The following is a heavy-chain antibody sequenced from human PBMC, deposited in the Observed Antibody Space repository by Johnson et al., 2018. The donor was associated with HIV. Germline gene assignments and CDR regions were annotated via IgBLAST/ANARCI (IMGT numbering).Heavy chain of an antibody. D-gene: IGHD2-2*01. CDR1: GFTFSSYD. CDR2: ISYDGSNE. Sequence: QVQLVESGGGVVQPGRSLRLSCAASGFTFSSYDMHWVRQAPGKGMDWVAFISYDGSNEYYADSVKGRFTISRDNSKNTLYLQMNSLRAEDTAVYYCARVAPAHDAFDIWGQGTMVTVSS. CDR3: ARVAPAHDAFDI. J-gene: IGHJ3*02. V-gene: IGHV3-30*03.